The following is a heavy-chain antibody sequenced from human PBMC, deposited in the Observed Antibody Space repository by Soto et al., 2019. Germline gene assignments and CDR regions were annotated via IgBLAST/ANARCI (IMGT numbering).Heavy chain of an antibody. CDR1: GFTFSSYA. CDR3: ARQSPVAGYFDY. Sequence: SGGSLRLSCAASGFTFSSYAMHWVRQAPGKGLEWVAVISYDGSNKYYADSVKGRFTISRDNSKNTLYLQMNSLRAEDTAVYYCARQSPVAGYFDYWGQGTLVTVSS. D-gene: IGHD6-19*01. V-gene: IGHV3-30-3*01. J-gene: IGHJ4*02. CDR2: ISYDGSNK.